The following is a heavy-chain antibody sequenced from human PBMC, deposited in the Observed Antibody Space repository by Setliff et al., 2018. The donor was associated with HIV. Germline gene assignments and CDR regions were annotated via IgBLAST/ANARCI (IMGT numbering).Heavy chain of an antibody. Sequence: RGESLKISCSASGYNFNNYWIGWVRQMPGKGLEWIGVIYPGDFVTRSGPSFQGQVFISADRSITTAYLQWDSMKASDTAMYFCPRRRRAPGIADFDAHWGQGTLVTVSS. CDR2: IYPGDFVT. J-gene: IGHJ4*02. CDR1: GYNFNNYW. D-gene: IGHD2-21*01. CDR3: PRRRRAPGIADFDAH. V-gene: IGHV5-51*01.